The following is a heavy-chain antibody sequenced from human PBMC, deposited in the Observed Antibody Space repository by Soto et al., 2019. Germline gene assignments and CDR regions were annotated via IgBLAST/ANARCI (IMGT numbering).Heavy chain of an antibody. J-gene: IGHJ4*02. V-gene: IGHV3-23*01. D-gene: IGHD1-26*01. Sequence: EVQLLESGGGLVQPGGSLRLSCAASGFTFSSYAMRWARPAPAKGLAWVSAISVSGGSTYYADSVKGRFTISRDNSKHTLYLQMNSLRAEDTTVYYCARRGSGSYYDYWGQGTLVTVSS. CDR2: ISVSGGST. CDR3: ARRGSGSYYDY. CDR1: GFTFSSYA.